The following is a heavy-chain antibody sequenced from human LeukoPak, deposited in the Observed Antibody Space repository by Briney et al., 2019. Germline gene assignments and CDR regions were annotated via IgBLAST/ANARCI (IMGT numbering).Heavy chain of an antibody. D-gene: IGHD2-2*02. CDR3: ARWGGYCSSTSCYIDQRFGD. J-gene: IGHJ4*02. CDR2: IKHDGSEK. V-gene: IGHV3-7*01. CDR1: GFTFSSYW. Sequence: GGSLRLSCAASGFTFSSYWMSWVRQAPGKGLEWVANIKHDGSEKYYVDSVKGRFTISRDNAKNSLYLQMNSLRAEDTAVYYCARWGGYCSSTSCYIDQRFGDWGQGTLVTVSS.